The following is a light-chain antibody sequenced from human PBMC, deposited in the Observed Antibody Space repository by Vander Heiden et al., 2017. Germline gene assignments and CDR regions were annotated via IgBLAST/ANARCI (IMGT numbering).Light chain of an antibody. CDR3: QSADSSGTLVV. J-gene: IGLJ2*01. V-gene: IGLV3-25*03. Sequence: SYELTQPPPVSVSPGQTARITCSGDALPKQYAYWYQQKPGQAPVMVIYKDSERPSGIPERFSGFSSGTTVTLTISGVQAEDEADYYCQSADSSGTLVVFGGGTKLTVL. CDR1: ALPKQY. CDR2: KDS.